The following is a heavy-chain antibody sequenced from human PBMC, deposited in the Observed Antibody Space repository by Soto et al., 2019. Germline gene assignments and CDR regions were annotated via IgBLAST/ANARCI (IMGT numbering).Heavy chain of an antibody. J-gene: IGHJ4*02. V-gene: IGHV4-30-4*01. CDR1: SGSISSGDHY. CDR3: ARDRNGYFGLDY. Sequence: KTSETLSLTCTVSSGSISSGDHYWSWIRQPPGKGPEWIGYISHSGTTYYNPSLKSRVSISPDTSNNQFSLKLSSVTAADTAVYYCARDRNGYFGLDYRGQRTFPTVST. CDR2: ISHSGTT. D-gene: IGHD3-22*01.